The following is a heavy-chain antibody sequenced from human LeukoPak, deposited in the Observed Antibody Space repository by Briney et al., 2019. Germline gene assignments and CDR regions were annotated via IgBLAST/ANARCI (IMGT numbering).Heavy chain of an antibody. CDR1: GFTFSNYW. CDR3: ARRYCSGGTCYFDY. J-gene: IGHJ4*02. CDR2: INSGESLT. V-gene: IGHV3-74*03. Sequence: PGGSLRLSCAASGFTFSNYWMHWVRQAPGKGLVWVSRINSGESLTTYADSVKGRFTISRDNAKNTLYLQMNSLRDEDTAVYYCARRYCSGGTCYFDYWGQGTLVTVSS. D-gene: IGHD2-15*01.